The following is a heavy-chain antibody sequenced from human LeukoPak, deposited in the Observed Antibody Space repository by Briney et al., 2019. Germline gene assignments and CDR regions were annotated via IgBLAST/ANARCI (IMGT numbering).Heavy chain of an antibody. D-gene: IGHD2-2*01. J-gene: IGHJ5*02. CDR1: GGTFSSYA. Sequence: SVKVSCKASGGTFSSYAISWVRQAPGQGLEWMGGIIPIFGTANYAQKFQGRVTITADESTNTAYMELSSLRSEDTAVYYCARDVRHKYCSSASCYRGWFDPWGQGTLVTVSS. CDR2: IIPIFGTA. V-gene: IGHV1-69*13. CDR3: ARDVRHKYCSSASCYRGWFDP.